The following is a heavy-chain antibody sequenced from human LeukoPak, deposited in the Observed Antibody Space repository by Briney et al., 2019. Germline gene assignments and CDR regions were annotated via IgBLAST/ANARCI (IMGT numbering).Heavy chain of an antibody. D-gene: IGHD3-9*01. CDR1: GYTLTELS. CDR3: ATGEYQLLGSLIRYFDWLSYY. Sequence: ASVKVSCKVSGYTLTELSMHWVRQAPGKGLEWMGGFDPEDGETIYAQKFQGRVTMTEDTSTDTAYMELSSLRSEDTAVYYCATGEYQLLGSLIRYFDWLSYYWGQGTLVTVSS. CDR2: FDPEDGET. V-gene: IGHV1-24*01. J-gene: IGHJ4*02.